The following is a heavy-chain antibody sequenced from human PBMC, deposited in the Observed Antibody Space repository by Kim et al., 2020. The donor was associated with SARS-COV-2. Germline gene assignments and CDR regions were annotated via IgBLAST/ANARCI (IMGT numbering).Heavy chain of an antibody. CDR2: IRSKANSDAY. V-gene: IGHV3-73*01. CDR3: SRGPPYSASYWDAFDI. D-gene: IGHD1-26*01. CDR1: GFTLSGSA. J-gene: IGHJ3*02. Sequence: GGSLRLSCAASGFTLSGSAMHWVRQASGKGLEWVGPIRSKANSDAYTYAASGKGTFTSSRDDSKKQANLQMNSLKTGDTSGYYCSRGPPYSASYWDAFDIWGQGAMGTVS.